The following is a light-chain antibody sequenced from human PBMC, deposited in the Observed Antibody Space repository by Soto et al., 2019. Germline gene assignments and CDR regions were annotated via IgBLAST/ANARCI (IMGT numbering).Light chain of an antibody. V-gene: IGKV2-28*01. Sequence: IALTQSPLSLPVTPGEPASISCRSSQTLLHGNGYNYLGWYLQKPGQSPQLLIYLGSNRASGVPDRFSGSGSGTDFTLKISRVEAEDVGIFYCMQGLRPMYTFGQGTRLEIK. CDR2: LGS. CDR3: MQGLRPMYT. J-gene: IGKJ5*01. CDR1: QTLLHGNGYNY.